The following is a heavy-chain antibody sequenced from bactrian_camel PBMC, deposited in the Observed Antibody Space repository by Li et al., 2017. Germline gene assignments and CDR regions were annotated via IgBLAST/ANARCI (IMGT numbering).Heavy chain of an antibody. V-gene: IGHV3S31*01. CDR2: IYSVSGST. J-gene: IGHJ4*01. CDR1: EPAFSRRC. Sequence: DVQLVESGGGSVQAGGSLRLSCASSEPAFSRRCMGWFRQAPGMEREGVAQIYSVSGSTYYADSVKGRFTISRDNAKITLYLQMNSLEPEDTAMYYCVADCELRYGHFDFNIGSRCQGTQATVS. D-gene: IGHD2*01.